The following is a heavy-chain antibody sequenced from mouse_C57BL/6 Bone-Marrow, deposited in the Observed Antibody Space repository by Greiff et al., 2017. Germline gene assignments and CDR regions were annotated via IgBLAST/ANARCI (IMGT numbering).Heavy chain of an antibody. D-gene: IGHD6-1*01. J-gene: IGHJ1*03. Sequence: VQLQQSGAELVRPGASVKLSCTASGFNIKDDYMHWVKQRPEQGLEWIGWIDPENGDTEYASKFQGKATITADTSSNTAYLQLSSLTSEDTAVYYCATGGCYWYFDVWGTGTTVTVSA. CDR1: GFNIKDDY. CDR3: ATGGCYWYFDV. V-gene: IGHV14-4*01. CDR2: IDPENGDT.